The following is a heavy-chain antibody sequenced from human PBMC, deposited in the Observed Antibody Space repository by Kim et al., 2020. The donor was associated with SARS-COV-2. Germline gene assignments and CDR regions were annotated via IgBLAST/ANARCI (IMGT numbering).Heavy chain of an antibody. V-gene: IGHV3-49*04. CDR3: TRGGATGITGWFDP. D-gene: IGHD1-1*01. CDR2: MHSKGVGGTK. Sequence: GGSLRLSCTASGFTLSDYTLLLVRQVPCKGREWVGVMHSKGVGGTKVYAATVKDRFTISRDDTKGIAYLQMNRLKTEDTAMYYCTRGGATGITGWFDPWGQGTLVTVSS. CDR1: GFTLSDYT. J-gene: IGHJ5*02.